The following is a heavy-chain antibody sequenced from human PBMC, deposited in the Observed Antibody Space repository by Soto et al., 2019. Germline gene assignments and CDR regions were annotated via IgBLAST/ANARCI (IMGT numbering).Heavy chain of an antibody. D-gene: IGHD5-18*01. CDR3: ARSTWIQLWFHDWFDP. Sequence: GASVKVSCKASGYTFTSYGISWVRQAPGQGLEWMGWISAYNGNTNYAQKLQGRVTMTTDTSTSTAYMELRSLRSDDTAVYYCARSTWIQLWFHDWFDPWGQGTLVTVSS. CDR1: GYTFTSYG. CDR2: ISAYNGNT. V-gene: IGHV1-18*01. J-gene: IGHJ5*02.